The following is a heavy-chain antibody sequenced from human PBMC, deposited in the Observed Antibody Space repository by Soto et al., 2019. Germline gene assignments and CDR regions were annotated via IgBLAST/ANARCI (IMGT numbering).Heavy chain of an antibody. V-gene: IGHV1-2*02. Sequence: ASVKVSCKASGYTFSGYYIHWLRQAPGQGLEWMGWINPNSGGTNYAQKFQGRVTVTRDTPTSTAYMELSRLTSDGTAVYYCARSLTEGYCTITGCYTRPLYGMDVWGQGTTVTVSS. CDR2: INPNSGGT. CDR3: ARSLTEGYCTITGCYTRPLYGMDV. CDR1: GYTFSGYY. J-gene: IGHJ6*02. D-gene: IGHD2-2*02.